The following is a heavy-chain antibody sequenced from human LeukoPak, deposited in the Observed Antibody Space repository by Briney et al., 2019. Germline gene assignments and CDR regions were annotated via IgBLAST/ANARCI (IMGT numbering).Heavy chain of an antibody. Sequence: SETLSLTCAVYGGSFSGYYWSWIRQPPGKGLEWIGEINHSGSTNYNPSLKSRVTISVDTSKNQFSLKLSSVTAADTAVYYCARRRSYRSPFYFDYWGQGTLVTVSS. CDR1: GGSFSGYY. J-gene: IGHJ4*02. CDR2: INHSGST. D-gene: IGHD1-26*01. V-gene: IGHV4-34*01. CDR3: ARRRSYRSPFYFDY.